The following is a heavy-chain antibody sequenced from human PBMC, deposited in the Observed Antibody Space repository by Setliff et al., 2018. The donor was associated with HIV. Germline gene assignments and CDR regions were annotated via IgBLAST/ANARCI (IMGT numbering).Heavy chain of an antibody. V-gene: IGHV3-48*04. Sequence: PGGSLRLSCAASGFTFSSYSMNWVRQAPGKGLEWVSYISSSSTTIYYADSVKGRFTISRDTAKNSLYLQMNSLSVEDTAVYYCARDYWVAGLDHWGQGTLVTVSS. CDR2: ISSSSTTI. J-gene: IGHJ4*02. D-gene: IGHD6-19*01. CDR3: ARDYWVAGLDH. CDR1: GFTFSSYS.